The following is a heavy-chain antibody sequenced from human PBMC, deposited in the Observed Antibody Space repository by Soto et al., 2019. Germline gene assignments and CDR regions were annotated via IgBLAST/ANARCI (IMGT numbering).Heavy chain of an antibody. Sequence: QVQLQESGPGLLKPSQTLSLTCTVSGGSILNGGHYWTWIRQHPGKGLEWIGRIFFNGNTHYNPALMSRLTFSLDTAKNQFSLKLTTVNAADTAIEDCARDNYGGKLDYWGPGTLVTVSS. CDR3: ARDNYGGKLDY. CDR2: IFFNGNT. D-gene: IGHD4-17*01. J-gene: IGHJ4*02. V-gene: IGHV4-31*03. CDR1: GGSILNGGHY.